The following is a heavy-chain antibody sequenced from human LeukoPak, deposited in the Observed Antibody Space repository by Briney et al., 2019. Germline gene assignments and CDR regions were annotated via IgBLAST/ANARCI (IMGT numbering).Heavy chain of an antibody. D-gene: IGHD5-18*01. J-gene: IGHJ4*02. CDR3: ARGGYSYGYFDY. V-gene: IGHV5-51*01. CDR1: GSSFSSSW. CDR2: IYPGDSDT. Sequence: GASLKISCKGSGSSFSSSWIAWVRPMPGKGLEWMGIIYPGDSDTRYSPSFQGQVTISADKSISTAYLQWSSLKASDTAMYYCARGGYSYGYFDYWGQGTLVTVSS.